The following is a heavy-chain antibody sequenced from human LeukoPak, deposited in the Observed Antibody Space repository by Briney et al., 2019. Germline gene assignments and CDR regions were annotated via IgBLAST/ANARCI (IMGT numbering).Heavy chain of an antibody. Sequence: PGGSLRLSCAASGFTFSSYSMNWVRQAPGRGLEWVSSISSSSSYIYYADSVKDRFTISRDNAKNSLYLQMNSLRAEDTAVYYCASGITIFGVVINAFDIWGQGTMVTVSS. CDR2: ISSSSSYI. CDR3: ASGITIFGVVINAFDI. CDR1: GFTFSSYS. D-gene: IGHD3-3*01. V-gene: IGHV3-21*01. J-gene: IGHJ3*02.